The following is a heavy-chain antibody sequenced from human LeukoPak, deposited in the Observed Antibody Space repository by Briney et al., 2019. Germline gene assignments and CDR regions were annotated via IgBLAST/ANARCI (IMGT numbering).Heavy chain of an antibody. D-gene: IGHD3-10*01. Sequence: SQTLSLTCTVSGYSISSGYYWGWIRQPPGKGLEWIGSIYHSGSTYYNPSLKSRVTISVDTSKNQFSLKLSSVTAADTAVYYCARVVGYYGSGSLGDWGQGTLVTVSS. CDR1: GYSISSGYY. J-gene: IGHJ4*02. V-gene: IGHV4-38-2*02. CDR2: IYHSGST. CDR3: ARVVGYYGSGSLGD.